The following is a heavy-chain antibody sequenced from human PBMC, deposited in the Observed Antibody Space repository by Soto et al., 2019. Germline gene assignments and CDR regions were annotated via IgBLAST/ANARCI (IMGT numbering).Heavy chain of an antibody. J-gene: IGHJ4*02. CDR1: GFTFSNAW. CDR2: IKSKTDGGTT. CDR3: TTELLWFWSTGDY. D-gene: IGHD3-10*01. Sequence: EVQLVESGGGLVKPGGSLRLSCAASGFTFSNAWMNWVRQAPGKGLEWVGRIKSKTDGGTTDYAAHVKGRFTISRDDSKNTLYLQMNSLKTEDTAVYYCTTELLWFWSTGDYWGQGTLVTVSS. V-gene: IGHV3-15*07.